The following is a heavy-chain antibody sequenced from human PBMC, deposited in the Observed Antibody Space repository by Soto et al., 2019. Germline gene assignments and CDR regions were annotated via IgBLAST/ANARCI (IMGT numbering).Heavy chain of an antibody. D-gene: IGHD6-13*01. J-gene: IGHJ4*02. CDR3: ARDEVQGLAAGCRFDY. CDR1: GGSISSGGYY. CDR2: IYYSGIT. V-gene: IGHV4-31*01. Sequence: QVQLQESGPGLVKPSQTLSLTCTVSGGSISSGGYYWTWIRQHPGKGLEWMGYIYYSGITFYNPSLKSPVTISVDTSKNQYSLKLNSVTAADTTVYYCARDEVQGLAAGCRFDYWGQGTLVTVSS.